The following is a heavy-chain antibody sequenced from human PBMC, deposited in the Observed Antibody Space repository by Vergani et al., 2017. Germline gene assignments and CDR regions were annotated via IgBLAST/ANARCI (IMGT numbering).Heavy chain of an antibody. J-gene: IGHJ6*02. V-gene: IGHV3-21*01. CDR2: ISSSSSYI. CDR3: AGEGWDYGMDV. D-gene: IGHD3-16*01. Sequence: EVQLVESGGGLVKPRGSLRFSCAASGFTFSSYSMNWVRQAPGKGLEWVSSISSSSSYIYYADSVKGRFTISRDNAKNSLYLQMNSLRAEDTAVYYCAGEGWDYGMDVWGQGTTVTVSS. CDR1: GFTFSSYS.